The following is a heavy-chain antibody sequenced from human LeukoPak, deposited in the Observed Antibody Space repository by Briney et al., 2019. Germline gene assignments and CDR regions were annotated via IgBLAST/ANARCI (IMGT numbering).Heavy chain of an antibody. J-gene: IGHJ4*02. D-gene: IGHD7-27*01. CDR3: VRSPGDGVEFDC. CDR1: GFVFSDHY. CDR2: SRNKRNSYTT. V-gene: IGHV3-72*01. Sequence: GGSLRLSCAASGFVFSDHYMDWVRQAPGKGLEWVARSRNKRNSYTTVYAASVEGRFTISRDDSKNSLYLQMNSLTIEDTAVYYCVRSPGDGVEFDCWGQGTLVTVSS.